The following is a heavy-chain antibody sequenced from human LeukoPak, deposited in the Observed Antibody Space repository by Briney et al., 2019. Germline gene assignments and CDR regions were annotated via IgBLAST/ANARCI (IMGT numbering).Heavy chain of an antibody. D-gene: IGHD3-22*01. CDR2: IVVGSGNT. CDR1: GLTFPTLL. J-gene: IGHJ4*02. Sequence: SVEAPGKAPGLTFPTLLVRGGGRPLDHALKGLGWIVVGSGNTNYAQKFQERVTITRDMSTSTAYMELSSLRSEDTAVYYCAAVSDSSGYSDYWGQGTLVTVSS. V-gene: IGHV1-58*01. CDR3: AAVSDSSGYSDY.